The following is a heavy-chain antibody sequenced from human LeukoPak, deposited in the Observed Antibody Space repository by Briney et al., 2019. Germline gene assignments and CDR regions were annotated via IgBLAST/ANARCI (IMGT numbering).Heavy chain of an antibody. D-gene: IGHD3/OR15-3a*01. CDR1: GASISSSNSY. CDR3: ARQTGSGLFILP. J-gene: IGHJ4*02. V-gene: IGHV4-39*01. CDR2: IYYSGNT. Sequence: KPSETLSLTCTVSGASISSSNSYWGWIRQPPGKGLEWIGSIYYSGNTYYNASLKSQVSISIDTSKNQFSLRLTSVTAADTAVYYCARQTGSGLFILPGGQGTLVTVSS.